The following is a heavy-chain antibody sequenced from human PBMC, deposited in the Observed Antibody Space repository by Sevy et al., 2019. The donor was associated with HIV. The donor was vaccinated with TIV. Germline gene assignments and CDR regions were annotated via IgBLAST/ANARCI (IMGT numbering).Heavy chain of an antibody. CDR3: AKQYCNSWQVFGY. J-gene: IGHJ4*02. CDR2: ISGSGDRT. Sequence: GGSLRLSCAASGFTFSNTGMRWVRQAPGKGLEWVSGISGSGDRTSYADSVKGRFTISRDNSKNTLYLQMNSLRAEDTALYRCAKQYCNSWQVFGYWGQGTLVTVSS. V-gene: IGHV3-23*01. CDR1: GFTFSNTG. D-gene: IGHD2-15*01.